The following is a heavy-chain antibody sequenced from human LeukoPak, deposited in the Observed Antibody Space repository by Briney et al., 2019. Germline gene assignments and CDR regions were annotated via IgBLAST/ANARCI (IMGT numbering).Heavy chain of an antibody. CDR3: ARPVEMSAYFPH. CDR1: GVSIRSSSYF. Sequence: SETLSLACTVSGVSIRSSSYFWAWIRQPPGKGLEWIGSIYYTGNTHNNPSLKSRVTLSVDTSKNQFSLKLSSVTAADTAVYFCARPVEMSAYFPHWGQGTLVSVSS. J-gene: IGHJ1*01. D-gene: IGHD5-24*01. V-gene: IGHV4-39*01. CDR2: IYYTGNT.